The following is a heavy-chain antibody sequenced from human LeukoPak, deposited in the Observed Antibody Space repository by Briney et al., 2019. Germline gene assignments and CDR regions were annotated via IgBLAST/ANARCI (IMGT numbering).Heavy chain of an antibody. D-gene: IGHD3-16*01. Sequence: GGSLRLSCAASGFTFSSYSMNWVRQAPGKGLEWVSSISSSSYIYYADSVKGRFTISRDNAKNSLYLQMNSLRAEDTAVYYCARAMSTFGGVRNYFDSWGQGTLVTVSS. J-gene: IGHJ4*02. V-gene: IGHV3-21*01. CDR1: GFTFSSYS. CDR2: ISSSSYI. CDR3: ARAMSTFGGVRNYFDS.